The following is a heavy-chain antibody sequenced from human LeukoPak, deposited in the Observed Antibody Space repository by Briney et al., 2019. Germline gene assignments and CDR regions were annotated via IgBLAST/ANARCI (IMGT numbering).Heavy chain of an antibody. Sequence: SETLSLTCAVYGGSFSGYYWSWIRQPPGRGLDWVGEINHSGSTNYNPSLKSRVTISVDKYKNQFSLKLSSVTAADTAVYYCARGLGGYDRDYFDYWGQGTLVTVSS. D-gene: IGHD5-12*01. CDR2: INHSGST. CDR1: GGSFSGYY. V-gene: IGHV4-34*01. CDR3: ARGLGGYDRDYFDY. J-gene: IGHJ4*02.